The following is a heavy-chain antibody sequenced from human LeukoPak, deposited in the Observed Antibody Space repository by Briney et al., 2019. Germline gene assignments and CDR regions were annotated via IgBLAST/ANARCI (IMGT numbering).Heavy chain of an antibody. V-gene: IGHV1-69*01. D-gene: IGHD4-11*01. CDR1: GGTFSSYA. J-gene: IGHJ6*03. Sequence: GASVKVSCKASGGTFSSYAISWVRQAPGQGLEWMGGIIPIFGTANYAQKFQGRVTITADESTSTAYMELSSLRSEDTAVYYCASQTTTVRSYYYYYMDVWGKGTTVTVSS. CDR3: ASQTTTVRSYYYYYMDV. CDR2: IIPIFGTA.